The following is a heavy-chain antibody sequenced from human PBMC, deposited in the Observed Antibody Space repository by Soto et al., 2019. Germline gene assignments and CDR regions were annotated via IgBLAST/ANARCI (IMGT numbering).Heavy chain of an antibody. CDR2: ISGSGGST. D-gene: IGHD3-22*01. CDR3: AKGYYYDSSGWGETYYFDY. J-gene: IGHJ4*02. Sequence: EVQLLESGGGLVQPGGSLRLSCAASGFTFSSYAMSWGRQAPGKGLEWVSAISGSGGSTYYADSVKGRFTISRDNSKNTLYLQMNSLRAEDTAVYYCAKGYYYDSSGWGETYYFDYWGQGTLVTVSS. V-gene: IGHV3-23*01. CDR1: GFTFSSYA.